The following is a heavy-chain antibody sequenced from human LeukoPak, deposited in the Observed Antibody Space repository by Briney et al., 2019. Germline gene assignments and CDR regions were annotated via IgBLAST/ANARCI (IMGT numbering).Heavy chain of an antibody. Sequence: PSQTLSLTCTVSGGSISSGSYYWTWIRQPAGKGLEWIGHIYTSGATSYNPSLQSRVTLSVDTSKHEFSLKLTSLTAADTAVYYCARTGGGVGWFGTIDSWGQGTLVTVSS. J-gene: IGHJ4*02. V-gene: IGHV4-61*09. CDR2: IYTSGAT. CDR1: GGSISSGSYY. D-gene: IGHD1-14*01. CDR3: ARTGGGVGWFGTIDS.